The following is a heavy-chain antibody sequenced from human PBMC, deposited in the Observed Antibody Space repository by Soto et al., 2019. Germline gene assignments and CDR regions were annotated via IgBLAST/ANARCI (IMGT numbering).Heavy chain of an antibody. CDR3: ARRVRFPPSRYYVMDV. CDR1: GDSISRNSYY. Sequence: QLQLQESGPGLVKPSETLSLTCTVSGDSISRNSYYCDWIRQPPGKGLEWIGTIYYSGSTSYNPSLKSRVTISVDTSKNQFSLKVNSVTAADTAVYYCARRVRFPPSRYYVMDVWGQGTTVTVSS. CDR2: IYYSGST. J-gene: IGHJ6*02. V-gene: IGHV4-39*01.